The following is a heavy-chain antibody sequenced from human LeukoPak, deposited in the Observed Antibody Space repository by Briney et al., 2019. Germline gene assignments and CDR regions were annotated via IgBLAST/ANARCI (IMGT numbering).Heavy chain of an antibody. D-gene: IGHD3-22*01. CDR3: ARGGTVYYDSSGYYSISPYFDY. J-gene: IGHJ4*02. CDR2: INHSGST. Sequence: PSETLSLTCAVYGGSFSGYYWSWIRQPPGKGLEWIGEINHSGSTNYNPSLKSRVTISVDTSKNQFSLKLSSVTAADTAVYYCARGGTVYYDSSGYYSISPYFDYWGQGTLVTVSS. V-gene: IGHV4-34*01. CDR1: GGSFSGYY.